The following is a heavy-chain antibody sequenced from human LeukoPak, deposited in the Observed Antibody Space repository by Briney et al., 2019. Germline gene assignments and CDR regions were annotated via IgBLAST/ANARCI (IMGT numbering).Heavy chain of an antibody. D-gene: IGHD5-12*01. CDR3: ARSEVDIVATVCFDY. CDR1: GFTFSSNA. Sequence: GVSLRLSCAASGFTFSSNAMSWVRQAPGKGLEWVSAISGSGGSTYYADSVKGRFTISRDNSKNTLYLQMNSLRAEDTAVYYCARSEVDIVATVCFDYWGQGTLVTVSS. J-gene: IGHJ4*02. CDR2: ISGSGGST. V-gene: IGHV3-23*01.